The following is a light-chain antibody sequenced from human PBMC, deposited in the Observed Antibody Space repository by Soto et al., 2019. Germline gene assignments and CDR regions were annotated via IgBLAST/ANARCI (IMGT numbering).Light chain of an antibody. CDR1: SSDVGGYDY. CDR2: EVN. J-gene: IGLJ1*01. Sequence: SVLTQPASVSGSPGQSITISCTGTSSDVGGYDYVSWYQLHPGKAPKLMVFEVNNRPSGVSYRFSGSKSGNTASLTISGLQAEDEADYFCSSYSISTAYLFGTGTKGTVL. CDR3: SSYSISTAYL. V-gene: IGLV2-14*01.